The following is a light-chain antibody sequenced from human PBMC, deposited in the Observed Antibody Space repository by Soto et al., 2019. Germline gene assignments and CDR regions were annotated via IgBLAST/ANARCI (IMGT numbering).Light chain of an antibody. CDR1: SSDVGGYNH. J-gene: IGLJ2*01. CDR3: SSYKRGATLV. V-gene: IGLV2-14*01. CDR2: EVS. Sequence: QSVLTQPAFVSGSPGQSITISCTGTSSDVGGYNHVAWYQQYPGKAPKLIIFEVSDRPSGISNRFSGSKSANTASLSISGLQAEDEADYYCSSYKRGATLVFGGGTKLTVL.